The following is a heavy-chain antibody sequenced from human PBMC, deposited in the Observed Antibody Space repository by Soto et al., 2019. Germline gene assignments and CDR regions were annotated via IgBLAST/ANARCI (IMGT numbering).Heavy chain of an antibody. J-gene: IGHJ6*03. CDR2: IYWDDDK. Sequence: SGPTLVNPTQTLTLTCTFSGFSLSTSGVGVGWIRQPPGKDLEWLALIYWDDDKRYSPSLKSRLTITKDTSKNQVVLTMTNMDPVDTATYYCAHRRPPPDCSGGSCPYYYYMDVWGKGTTVTVSS. CDR1: GFSLSTSGVG. CDR3: AHRRPPPDCSGGSCPYYYYMDV. V-gene: IGHV2-5*02. D-gene: IGHD2-15*01.